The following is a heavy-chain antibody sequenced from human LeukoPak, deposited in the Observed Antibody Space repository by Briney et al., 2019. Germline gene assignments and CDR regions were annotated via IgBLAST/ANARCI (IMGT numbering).Heavy chain of an antibody. D-gene: IGHD4-11*01. Sequence: GGSLRLSCAASGFIFNNYWMSWVRQAPGKGLEWVASIRPDGSGDFHMDSVKGRFTIFRDNAEKSLSLQMNSLRAEDTAIYYCARLMGGVTTYDLWGQGTLVTVSS. V-gene: IGHV3-7*01. CDR3: ARLMGGVTTYDL. CDR2: IRPDGSGD. CDR1: GFIFNNYW. J-gene: IGHJ5*02.